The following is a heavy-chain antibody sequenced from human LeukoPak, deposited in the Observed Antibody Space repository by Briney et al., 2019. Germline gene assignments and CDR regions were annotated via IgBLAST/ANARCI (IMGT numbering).Heavy chain of an antibody. Sequence: PSETLSLTCTVSGGSISSSDYYWGWIRQPPGKGLEWIGTIFYRGSTYYNPSLKSRVTISVDTSKNQFFLKLSSVTAADTAVYYCARQNRHDSSGYYYDYWGQGTLVTVSS. CDR1: GGSISSSDYY. V-gene: IGHV4-39*01. D-gene: IGHD3-22*01. J-gene: IGHJ4*02. CDR3: ARQNRHDSSGYYYDY. CDR2: IFYRGST.